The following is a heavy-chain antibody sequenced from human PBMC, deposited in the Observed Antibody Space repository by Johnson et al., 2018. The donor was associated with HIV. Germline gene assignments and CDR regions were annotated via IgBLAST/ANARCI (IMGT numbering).Heavy chain of an antibody. Sequence: QVQLVESGGGVVQPGRSLRLSCATSGFTFSYYGLHWVRQAPGVGLEWVAFTRYDGSDEFYADSVKGRFTISRDTSKNTLYRQMNNLRVGDTALYYCAKAGLEWATPLAEVDAFDVWGQGTMVTVSS. D-gene: IGHD1-26*01. V-gene: IGHV3-30*02. CDR3: AKAGLEWATPLAEVDAFDV. CDR2: TRYDGSDE. CDR1: GFTFSYYG. J-gene: IGHJ3*01.